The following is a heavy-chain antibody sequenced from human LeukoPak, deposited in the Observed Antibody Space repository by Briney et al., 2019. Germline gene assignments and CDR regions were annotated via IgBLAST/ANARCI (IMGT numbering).Heavy chain of an antibody. J-gene: IGHJ5*02. CDR2: ISTSNGDT. Sequence: GASVKVPCRAAGYTFTNSDITWVRQAPGQGLEWMGRISTSNGDTNYAAKLQGRVTMTTDTSTSTVYMELGSLTFDDTAVYFCARDPYHRLGPPLDLWGQGTLVTVSS. CDR1: GYTFTNSD. D-gene: IGHD1-14*01. V-gene: IGHV1-18*01. CDR3: ARDPYHRLGPPLDL.